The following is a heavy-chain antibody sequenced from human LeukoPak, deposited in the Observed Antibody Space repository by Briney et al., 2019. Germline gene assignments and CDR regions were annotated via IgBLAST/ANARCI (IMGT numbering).Heavy chain of an antibody. V-gene: IGHV4-34*01. CDR1: GGSFSGYY. D-gene: IGHD3-10*01. Sequence: PSETLSLTCAVYGGSFSGYYWSWIRQPPGKGLEWIGEINHSGSTNYNPSLKSRVTISVDTSKNQFSLKLSSVTAADTAVYYCAVRYYYGSGRFDPWGQGTLVTVSS. CDR3: AVRYYYGSGRFDP. J-gene: IGHJ5*02. CDR2: INHSGST.